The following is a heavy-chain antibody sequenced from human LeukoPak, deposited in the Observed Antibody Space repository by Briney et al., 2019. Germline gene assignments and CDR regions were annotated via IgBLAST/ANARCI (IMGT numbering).Heavy chain of an antibody. J-gene: IGHJ5*02. CDR3: ARRVFYGSGSYLLDP. CDR1: GGSISSSSYY. V-gene: IGHV4-39*01. Sequence: SETLSLTCSVSGGSISSSSYYWGWIRQPPGKGLEWIGSIYYSGSTYYNPSLKSRVTISVDTSKNQFSLKLSSVTAADTAVYYCARRVFYGSGSYLLDPWDQGTLVTVSS. CDR2: IYYSGST. D-gene: IGHD3-10*01.